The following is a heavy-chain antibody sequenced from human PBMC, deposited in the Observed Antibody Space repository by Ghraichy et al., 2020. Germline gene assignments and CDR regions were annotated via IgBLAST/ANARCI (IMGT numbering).Heavy chain of an antibody. CDR1: GFTFSDYH. Sequence: GGSLRLSCAGSGFTFSDYHMSWIRQAPGKGLEWVAYIHSDSSSPNYADSVRGRFTVSRDNAKNSLYLQMNSLRAEDTAVYYCASTGRDGYRPLGYWGQGTLVTVSS. CDR3: ASTGRDGYRPLGY. D-gene: IGHD5-24*01. CDR2: IHSDSSSP. V-gene: IGHV3-11*03. J-gene: IGHJ4*02.